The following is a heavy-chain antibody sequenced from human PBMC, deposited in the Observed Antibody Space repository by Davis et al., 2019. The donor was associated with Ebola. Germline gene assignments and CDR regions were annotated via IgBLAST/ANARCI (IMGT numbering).Heavy chain of an antibody. CDR3: ARDPMTGKFFDY. Sequence: GESLKISCAASGFTFSSYAMHWVRQAPGKGLEWVAVISYDGSNKYYADSVKGRFTISRDNSKNTLYLQMNSLRAEDTAVYYCARDPMTGKFFDYWGQGTLVTVSS. V-gene: IGHV3-30-3*01. CDR2: ISYDGSNK. D-gene: IGHD3-9*01. CDR1: GFTFSSYA. J-gene: IGHJ4*02.